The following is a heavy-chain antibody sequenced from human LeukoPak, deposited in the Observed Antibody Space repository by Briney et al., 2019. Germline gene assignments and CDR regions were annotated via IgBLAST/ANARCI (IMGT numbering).Heavy chain of an antibody. J-gene: IGHJ4*02. CDR1: GYIFTAYY. D-gene: IGHD2-15*01. V-gene: IGHV1-2*02. CDR2: IDTDGGDT. Sequence: GASVKVSCKAAGYIFTAYYMHWVRQAPGQGLEWMGWIDTDGGDTKYAQKFQGRVTITRDSSTGTAYLELSSIISDDTAVYYSASQAFCVGSSCYLHRVASWGPGTLVTVSS. CDR3: ASQAFCVGSSCYLHRVAS.